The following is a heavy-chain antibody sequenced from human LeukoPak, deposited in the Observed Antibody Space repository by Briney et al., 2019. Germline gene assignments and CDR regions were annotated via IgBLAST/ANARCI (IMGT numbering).Heavy chain of an antibody. Sequence: GASVKVSCKASGYTFTGYYMHWVRQAPGQGLEWMGWINPNSGGTNYAQKFQGRVTMTRDTSISTAYMELSRLRSDDTAVYYCARATSSGWFAEYFQHWGQGTLVTVSS. CDR1: GYTFTGYY. J-gene: IGHJ1*01. D-gene: IGHD6-19*01. CDR3: ARATSSGWFAEYFQH. CDR2: INPNSGGT. V-gene: IGHV1-2*02.